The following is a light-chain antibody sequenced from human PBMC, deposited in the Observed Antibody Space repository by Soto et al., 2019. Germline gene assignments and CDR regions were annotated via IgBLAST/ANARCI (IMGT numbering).Light chain of an antibody. V-gene: IGKV1-9*01. CDR2: AAS. CDR3: QQLNSYPIT. CDR1: QSISSY. Sequence: EIRMTQAPASMSASVGGRVAITCRASQSISSYLAWYQQKPGKAPKLLIYAASTLQSGVPSRFSGSGSGTDFTLTISSLQPEDFATYYCQQLNSYPITFGQGTRLEIK. J-gene: IGKJ5*01.